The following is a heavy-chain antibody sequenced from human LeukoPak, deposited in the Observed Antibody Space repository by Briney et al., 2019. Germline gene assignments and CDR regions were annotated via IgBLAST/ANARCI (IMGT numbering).Heavy chain of an antibody. D-gene: IGHD6-13*01. CDR1: GGSISSYY. J-gene: IGHJ3*02. Sequence: PSETLSLTCTVSGGSISSYYWSWIRQPPGKGLEWIGYIYYSGSTNYNPSLQSRVTISVDTSKNQFSLKLSSVTAADTAVYYCARDGAQQLNDAFDICGQGTMVTVSS. CDR2: IYYSGST. CDR3: ARDGAQQLNDAFDI. V-gene: IGHV4-59*01.